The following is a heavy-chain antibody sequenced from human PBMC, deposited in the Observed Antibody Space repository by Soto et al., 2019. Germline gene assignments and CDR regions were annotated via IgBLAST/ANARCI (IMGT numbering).Heavy chain of an antibody. V-gene: IGHV3-11*01. CDR2: ITSSGSTT. CDR3: ARERYSYGPYYFDY. Sequence: PGGSLRLSCEASGFTFSDYYMSWIRQAPGKGLEWVSSITSSGSTTYYTDSVKGRFTISRDNAKNSLYLQMKSLRAEDTAVYYCARERYSYGPYYFDYWGQGTLVTVSS. D-gene: IGHD5-18*01. J-gene: IGHJ4*02. CDR1: GFTFSDYY.